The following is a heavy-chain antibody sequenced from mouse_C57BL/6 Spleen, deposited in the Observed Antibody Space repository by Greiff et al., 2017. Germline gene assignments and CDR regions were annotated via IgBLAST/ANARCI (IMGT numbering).Heavy chain of an antibody. V-gene: IGHV1-64*01. CDR1: GYTFTSYW. CDR3: ASSLLIYYDYDRTFFDY. D-gene: IGHD2-4*01. Sequence: QVQLQQPGAELVKPGASVKLSCKASGYTFTSYWMHWVKQRPGQGLEWIGMINPNSGSTNYNEKFKSKATLTVDKSSSTAYMQLSSLTSEDSAVYYCASSLLIYYDYDRTFFDYWGQGTTLTVSS. J-gene: IGHJ2*01. CDR2: INPNSGST.